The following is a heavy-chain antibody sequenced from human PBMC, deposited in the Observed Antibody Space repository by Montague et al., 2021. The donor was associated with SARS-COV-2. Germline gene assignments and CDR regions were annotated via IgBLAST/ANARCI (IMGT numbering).Heavy chain of an antibody. CDR1: GESFSGFF. V-gene: IGHV4-34*01. CDR2: INDRGVTNY. CDR3: ARWDPQTLTVISLRGKSANDY. J-gene: IGHJ4*02. D-gene: IGHD4-11*01. Sequence: SETLSLTCAVYGESFSGFFWSWIRQPPGKGLEWIAAINDRGVTNYNYNPSLGSRVTISADTSKNQFSLKLRSVTAADTAVYYCARWDPQTLTVISLRGKSANDYWGQGTLVTVSS.